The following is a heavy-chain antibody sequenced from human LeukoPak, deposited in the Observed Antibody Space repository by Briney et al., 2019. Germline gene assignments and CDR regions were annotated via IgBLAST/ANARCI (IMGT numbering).Heavy chain of an antibody. CDR2: ISGSGGST. CDR3: AKDLGIAVAGDFDY. CDR1: GFTFSSYS. Sequence: PGGSLRLSCAASGFTFSSYSMNWVRQAPGKGLEWVSAISGSGGSTYYADSVKGRFTISRDNSKNTLYLQMNSLRAEDTAVYYCAKDLGIAVAGDFDYWGQGTLVTVSS. J-gene: IGHJ4*02. V-gene: IGHV3-23*01. D-gene: IGHD6-19*01.